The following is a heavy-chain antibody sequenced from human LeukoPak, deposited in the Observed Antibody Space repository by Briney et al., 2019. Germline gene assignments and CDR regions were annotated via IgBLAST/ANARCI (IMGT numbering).Heavy chain of an antibody. D-gene: IGHD2-2*01. Sequence: GGSLRLSCAASGFTFSSYAMSWVRQAPGKGLEWVSAISGSGGSTYYADSVKGRFTISRDNSKNTLYLQMNSLRAEDTAVYYCAKDLGSCSSTSCKVDAFDIWGQGTMVTVSS. CDR1: GFTFSSYA. CDR3: AKDLGSCSSTSCKVDAFDI. J-gene: IGHJ3*02. V-gene: IGHV3-23*01. CDR2: ISGSGGST.